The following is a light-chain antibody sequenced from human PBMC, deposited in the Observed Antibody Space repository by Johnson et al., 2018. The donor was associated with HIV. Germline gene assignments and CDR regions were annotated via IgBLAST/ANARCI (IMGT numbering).Light chain of an antibody. Sequence: QPVLTQPPSVSAAPGQKVTISCSGSSSDMGNYAVSWYQQVPGAAPKLLIYDNGKRPSGIPDRFSGSKSGTSATLGITGLQTGDEADYYCGTWDSSLSVLYVFGTGTQVTVL. J-gene: IGLJ1*01. CDR3: GTWDSSLSVLYV. V-gene: IGLV1-51*01. CDR1: SSDMGNYA. CDR2: DNG.